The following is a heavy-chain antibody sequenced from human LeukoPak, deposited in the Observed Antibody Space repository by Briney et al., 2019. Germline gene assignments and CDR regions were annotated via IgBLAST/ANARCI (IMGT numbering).Heavy chain of an antibody. V-gene: IGHV1-3*01. CDR3: ASRFTFDY. Sequence: ASVKVACKASGYTFTSSAMRCARQAPGQRLEWMGWINAGNGNTKYSQKFQGRVTITRDTSASTAYMELSSLRSEDTAVYYCASRFTFDYWGQGTLVTVSS. D-gene: IGHD3-16*02. CDR2: INAGNGNT. CDR1: GYTFTSSA. J-gene: IGHJ4*02.